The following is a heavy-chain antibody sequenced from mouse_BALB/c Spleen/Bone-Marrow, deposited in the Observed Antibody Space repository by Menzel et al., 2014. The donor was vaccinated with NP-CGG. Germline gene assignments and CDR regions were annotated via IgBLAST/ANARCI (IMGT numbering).Heavy chain of an antibody. Sequence: QVQLQQSGAELVKPGASVKLSCKASGYSFTNYYMYWVKRRPGQGLEWIGEINPSNGGTNFNEKFKNKATLTVDKSSTIEFMKLSSETSADSEVENCTGSNYGYWYFDIWGAGTTVTVSS. CDR3: TGSNYGYWYFDI. J-gene: IGHJ1*01. V-gene: IGHV1S81*02. D-gene: IGHD1-1*01. CDR1: GYSFTNYY. CDR2: INPSNGGT.